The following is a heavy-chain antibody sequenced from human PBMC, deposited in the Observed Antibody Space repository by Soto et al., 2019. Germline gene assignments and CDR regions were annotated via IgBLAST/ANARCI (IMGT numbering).Heavy chain of an antibody. CDR1: GGSISSSSYY. V-gene: IGHV4-39*01. CDR2: IYYSGST. CDR3: ARLQDIVVVPAATNFDY. Sequence: KTSETLSLTCTVSGGSISSSSYYWGWIRQPPGKGLEWIGSIYYSGSTYYNPSLKSRVTISVDTSKNQFSLKLSSVTAAGTAVYYCARLQDIVVVPAATNFDYWGQGTLVTVSS. D-gene: IGHD2-2*01. J-gene: IGHJ4*02.